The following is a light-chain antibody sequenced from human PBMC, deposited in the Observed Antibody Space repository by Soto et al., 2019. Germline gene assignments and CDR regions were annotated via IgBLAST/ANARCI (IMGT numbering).Light chain of an antibody. CDR3: QTWGTGIQV. J-gene: IGLJ3*02. CDR1: SGHSSYA. V-gene: IGLV4-69*01. Sequence: QPVLTQSPSASASLGASVKLTCTLNSGHSSYAIAWHQQQPEKGPRYLMKVNSDGSHSKGDGIPDRFSGSSSGAERYLTISSLQSEDEADYYCQTWGTGIQVFGGGTKLTVL. CDR2: VNSDGSH.